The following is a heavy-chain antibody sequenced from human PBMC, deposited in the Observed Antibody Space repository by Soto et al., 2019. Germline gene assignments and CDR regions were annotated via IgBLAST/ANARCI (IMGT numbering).Heavy chain of an antibody. V-gene: IGHV3-23*01. CDR3: AKGSRGAYYYCMDV. J-gene: IGHJ6*03. Sequence: EVQMLESVGGLVQPGGSLRLSCAASGFTFSSSAMNWVRQAPGKGLEWVSSISNSGGTTSYADSVKGRFTISRDNSKNTLYLQMNSLRAEDTAVYYCAKGSRGAYYYCMDVWGKGTTVTVSS. CDR2: ISNSGGTT. CDR1: GFTFSSSA.